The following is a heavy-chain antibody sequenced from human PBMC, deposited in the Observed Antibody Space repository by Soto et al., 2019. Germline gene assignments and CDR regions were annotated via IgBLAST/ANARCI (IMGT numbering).Heavy chain of an antibody. D-gene: IGHD3-22*01. CDR2: ISSSSSYI. V-gene: IGHV3-21*01. CDR1: GFTFSSYS. Sequence: EVQLVESGGGLVKPGGSLRLSCAASGFTFSSYSMNWVRQAPGKGLEWVSSISSSSSYIYYADSVKGRFTISRDNAKNSLYLQMNSLRAEDTAVYYCARDHYYDSSVYHGGNYWGQGTLVTVSS. J-gene: IGHJ4*02. CDR3: ARDHYYDSSVYHGGNY.